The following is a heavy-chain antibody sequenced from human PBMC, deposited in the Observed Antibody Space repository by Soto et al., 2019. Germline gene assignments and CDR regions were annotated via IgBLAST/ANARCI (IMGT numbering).Heavy chain of an antibody. D-gene: IGHD3-10*01. CDR1: GFTFSSYA. J-gene: IGHJ6*02. V-gene: IGHV3-30-3*01. CDR3: ARGSDGSGSYYLQPNYYYYYGMDV. CDR2: ISYDGSNK. Sequence: LRLSCAASGFTFSSYAMHWVRQAPGKGLEWVAVISYDGSNKFYADSVKGRFTISRDNSKNTLYLQMNSLRAEDTAVYYCARGSDGSGSYYLQPNYYYYYGMDVWGQGTTVTVSS.